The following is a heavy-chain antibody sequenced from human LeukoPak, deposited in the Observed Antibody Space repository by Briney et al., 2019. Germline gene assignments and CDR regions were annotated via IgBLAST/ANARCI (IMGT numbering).Heavy chain of an antibody. V-gene: IGHV1-18*01. J-gene: IGHJ6*03. CDR3: ARVGGPRYCSGGSCYSYYYYMGV. CDR2: ISAYNGNT. CDR1: GYTFTSYG. D-gene: IGHD2-15*01. Sequence: GASVKVSCKASGYTFTSYGISWVRQAPGQGLEWMGWISAYNGNTNYAQKLQGRVTMTTDTSTSTAYMELRSLRSDDTAVYYCARVGGPRYCSGGSCYSYYYYMGVWGKGTTVTVSS.